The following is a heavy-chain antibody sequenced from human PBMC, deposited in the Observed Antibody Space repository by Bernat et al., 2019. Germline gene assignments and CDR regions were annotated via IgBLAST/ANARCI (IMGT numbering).Heavy chain of an antibody. D-gene: IGHD6-19*01. CDR2: ISWNSGSI. CDR1: GFTFDDYA. J-gene: IGHJ4*02. V-gene: IGHV3-9*01. CDR3: AKARGKSVAVAGHGFDY. Sequence: EVQLVESGGGLVQPGRSLRLSCAASGFTFDDYAMHWVRQAPGKGLEWVSGISWNSGSIGYADSVKGRFTISRDNAKNSLYLQMNSLRAEDTALYYCAKARGKSVAVAGHGFDYWGQGTLVTVSS.